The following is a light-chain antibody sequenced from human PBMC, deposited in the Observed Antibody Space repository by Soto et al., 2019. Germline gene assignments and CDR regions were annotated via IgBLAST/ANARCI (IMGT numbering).Light chain of an antibody. CDR3: SSYAGSNHPYV. CDR1: SSDVGGYNY. J-gene: IGLJ1*01. CDR2: EVS. V-gene: IGLV2-8*01. Sequence: QSALTQPPSASGSPGQSVTISCTGTSSDVGGYNYVSWYQQHPGKAPRLMIYEVSKRPSGVHDRFSGSRSGNTASLTVSGLQAEDEADYYCSSYAGSNHPYVFGTGTKLTVL.